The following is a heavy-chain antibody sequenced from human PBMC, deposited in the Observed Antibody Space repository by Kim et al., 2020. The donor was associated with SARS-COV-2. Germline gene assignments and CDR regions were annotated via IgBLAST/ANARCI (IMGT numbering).Heavy chain of an antibody. CDR3: ATQSKVVRDH. Sequence: SETLSLTCTVSGDSISSSSYYWGWIRQPPGKGLEWIGSIYYGGSTYYNPSLTSRVTISVDTSKNQFSLKLSSVTAADTAVYYCATQSKVVRDHWGQGTLVTVSS. J-gene: IGHJ1*01. D-gene: IGHD2-2*01. CDR2: IYYGGST. CDR1: GDSISSSSYY. V-gene: IGHV4-39*01.